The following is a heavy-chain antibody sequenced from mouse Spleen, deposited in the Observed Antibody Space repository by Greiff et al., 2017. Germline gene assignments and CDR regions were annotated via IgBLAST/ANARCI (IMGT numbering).Heavy chain of an antibody. CDR3: ARTCDY. V-gene: IGHV1-26*01. J-gene: IGHJ2*01. CDR1: GYTFTDYY. CDR2: INPNNGGT. Sequence: VQLQQSGPELVKPGASVKISCKASGYTFTDYYMNWVKQSHGKSLEWIGDINPNNGGTSYNQKFKGKATLTVDKSSSTAYMELRSLTSEDSAVYYCARTCDYWGQGTTLTVSS.